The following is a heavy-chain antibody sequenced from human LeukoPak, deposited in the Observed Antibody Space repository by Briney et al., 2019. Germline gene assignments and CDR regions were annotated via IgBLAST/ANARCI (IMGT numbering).Heavy chain of an antibody. CDR1: GGSISSGGYY. J-gene: IGHJ4*02. D-gene: IGHD4-11*01. Sequence: PSETLSLTCTVSGGSISSGGYYWSWIRQPPGKGLEWIGYIYHSGSTYYNPSLKSRVTISVDRSKNQFSLKLSSVTAADTAVYYCARGFLKDYSDPDYFDYWGQGTLVTVSS. CDR3: ARGFLKDYSDPDYFDY. CDR2: IYHSGST. V-gene: IGHV4-30-2*01.